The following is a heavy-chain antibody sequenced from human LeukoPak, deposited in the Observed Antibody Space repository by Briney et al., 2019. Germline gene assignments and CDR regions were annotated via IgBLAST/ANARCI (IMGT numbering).Heavy chain of an antibody. V-gene: IGHV1-8*01. D-gene: IGHD3-3*01. CDR2: MNPNSGNT. CDR1: GYTFTSYD. Sequence: ASVKVSCKASGYTFTSYDINWVRQATGQGLEWMGWMNPNSGNTGYAQKFRGRVTMTRNTSISIAYMELSSLRSEDTAVYYCARKYYDFWSGYSPYDYWGQGTLVTVSS. J-gene: IGHJ4*02. CDR3: ARKYYDFWSGYSPYDY.